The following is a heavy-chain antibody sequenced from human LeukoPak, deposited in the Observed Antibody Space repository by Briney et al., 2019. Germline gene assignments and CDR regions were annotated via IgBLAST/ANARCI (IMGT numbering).Heavy chain of an antibody. CDR3: ARGNMNYYYGMDV. J-gene: IGHJ6*02. CDR1: GFTFSSYS. D-gene: IGHD2/OR15-2a*01. Sequence: GSLRLSCAASGFTFSSYSMNWVRQPPGKGLEWIGETNHSGSTNYNPSLKSRVTISVDTSKNQFSLKLSSVTAADTAVYFYARGNMNYYYGMDVWGQGTTVTVSS. CDR2: TNHSGST. V-gene: IGHV4-34*01.